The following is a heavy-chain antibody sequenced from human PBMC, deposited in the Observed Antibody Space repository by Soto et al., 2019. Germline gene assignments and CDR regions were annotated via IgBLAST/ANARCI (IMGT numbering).Heavy chain of an antibody. CDR2: IFANGHP. V-gene: IGHV4-4*07. CDR1: GGSISEKY. Sequence: PSETLSLTCIVSGGSISEKYWNWVRQPPGKGLEWIGHIFANGHPDYNTSLKSRVTMSVDASKNQFSLRLTSMTAADTAVYYCVASLAASGLNWLDPWGRGTLVTVSS. D-gene: IGHD6-13*01. J-gene: IGHJ5*02. CDR3: VASLAASGLNWLDP.